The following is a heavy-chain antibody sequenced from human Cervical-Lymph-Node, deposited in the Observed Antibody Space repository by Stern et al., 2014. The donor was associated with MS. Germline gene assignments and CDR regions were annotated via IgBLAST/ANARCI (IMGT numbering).Heavy chain of an antibody. D-gene: IGHD3-10*01. CDR3: ARDHLSGSADFKTYFDP. CDR2: ISGGSTAI. J-gene: IGHJ5*02. CDR1: GFTFSDYY. V-gene: IGHV3-11*01. Sequence: QVQLVQSGGVLVNPGGPLRLSCAASGFTFSDYYMSWIRQAPGKGLEWVSHISGGSTAIYYADSVKGRFTISRDNAKNLLFLQMNTLRAEDTAVYYCARDHLSGSADFKTYFDPWGQGTRVTVSS.